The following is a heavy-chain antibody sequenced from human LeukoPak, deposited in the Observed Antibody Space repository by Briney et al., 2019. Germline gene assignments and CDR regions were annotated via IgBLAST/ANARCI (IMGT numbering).Heavy chain of an antibody. Sequence: ASVKVSCKASGYTFTSYDINWVRQATGQGLEWMGWMNPNSGNTGYAQKFQGRVTMTRNTSISTAYMELGSLRSEDTAVYYCARAHYDHDAFDIWGQGTMVTVSS. CDR2: MNPNSGNT. V-gene: IGHV1-8*01. J-gene: IGHJ3*02. CDR1: GYTFTSYD. D-gene: IGHD3-22*01. CDR3: ARAHYDHDAFDI.